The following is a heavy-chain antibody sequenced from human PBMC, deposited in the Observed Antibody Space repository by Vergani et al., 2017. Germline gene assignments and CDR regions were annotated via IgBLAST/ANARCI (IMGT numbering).Heavy chain of an antibody. V-gene: IGHV1-69*01. CDR1: GGTFSSYA. CDR3: ARDFTGYCSGGSCYSGGFDY. D-gene: IGHD2-15*01. J-gene: IGHJ4*02. Sequence: QVQLVQSGAEVKKPGSSVKVSCKASGGTFSSYAISWVRQAPGQGLEWMGGIIPIFGTANYAQKFQGRVTITADESTSTAYMELSSLRSEDTAVYYCARDFTGYCSGGSCYSGGFDYWGQGTLVTVSS. CDR2: IIPIFGTA.